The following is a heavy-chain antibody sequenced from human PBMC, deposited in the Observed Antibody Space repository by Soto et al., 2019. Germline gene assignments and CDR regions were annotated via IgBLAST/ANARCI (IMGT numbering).Heavy chain of an antibody. D-gene: IGHD4-17*01. CDR1: GVTFSNAW. J-gene: IGHJ5*02. V-gene: IGHV3-15*07. Sequence: GGSLRLSCAASGVTFSNAWTDWVRQAPGKGLECVGRIKSKTDGGTTDYAAPVKGRFTISRDDSKNTLYLQMNSLKTEDTAVYYCTASTVNNWFDPWGQGTLVTVSS. CDR2: IKSKTDGGTT. CDR3: TASTVNNWFDP.